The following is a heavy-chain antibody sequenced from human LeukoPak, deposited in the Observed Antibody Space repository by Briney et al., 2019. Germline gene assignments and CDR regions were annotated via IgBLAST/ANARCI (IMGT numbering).Heavy chain of an antibody. CDR3: ARVGLPFITMVIFDY. CDR2: IYYSGST. Sequence: SETLSLTCTVSGGSISSSSYYWGWIRQPPGKGLEWIGSIYYSGSTYYNPSLKSRVTISVDTSKNQFSLKLSSVTAADTAVYYCARVGLPFITMVIFDYWGQGTLVTVSS. D-gene: IGHD3-10*01. V-gene: IGHV4-39*07. J-gene: IGHJ4*02. CDR1: GGSISSSSYY.